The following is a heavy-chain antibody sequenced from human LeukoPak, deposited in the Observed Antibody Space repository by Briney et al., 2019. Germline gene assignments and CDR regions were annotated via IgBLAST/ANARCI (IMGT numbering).Heavy chain of an antibody. CDR3: ARGGPTVTTWGY. Sequence: SETLSLTCTVSGGSISSSSYYWGWIRQPPGKGLEWIGSIYYSGSTYYNPSLKSRVTISVDTSKNQFSLKLSPVTAADTAVYYCARGGPTVTTWGYWGQGTLVTVSS. J-gene: IGHJ4*02. CDR1: GGSISSSSYY. CDR2: IYYSGST. D-gene: IGHD4-17*01. V-gene: IGHV4-39*01.